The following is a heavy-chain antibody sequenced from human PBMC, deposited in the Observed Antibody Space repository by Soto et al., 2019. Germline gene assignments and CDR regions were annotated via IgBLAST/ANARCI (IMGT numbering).Heavy chain of an antibody. CDR1: GFTFSSYA. D-gene: IGHD3-22*01. V-gene: IGHV3-30-3*01. Sequence: GGSLRLCCAASGFTFSSYAMHCVRQAPGKGLEWVAVISYDGSNKYYADSVKGRFTISRDNSKNTLYLQMNSLRAEDTAVYYCASLIVVVITTPGFEYWGQGTMVTLSS. CDR2: ISYDGSNK. J-gene: IGHJ4*02. CDR3: ASLIVVVITTPGFEY.